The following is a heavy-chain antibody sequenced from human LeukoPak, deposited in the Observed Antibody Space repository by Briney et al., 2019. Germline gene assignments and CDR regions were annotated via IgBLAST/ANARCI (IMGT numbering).Heavy chain of an antibody. Sequence: PGGSLRLSCAASGFTFSSYSMNWVRQAPGKGLERVSSISSSSSYIYYADSVKSRFTISRDNAKNSLYLQMNSLRAEDTAVYYCARDRVDSSGFHDAFDIWGQGTRVTVSS. CDR2: ISSSSSYI. CDR1: GFTFSSYS. CDR3: ARDRVDSSGFHDAFDI. V-gene: IGHV3-21*01. J-gene: IGHJ3*02. D-gene: IGHD3-22*01.